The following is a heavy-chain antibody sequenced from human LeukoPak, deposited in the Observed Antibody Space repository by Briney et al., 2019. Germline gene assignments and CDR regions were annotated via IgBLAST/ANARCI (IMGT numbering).Heavy chain of an antibody. CDR2: INHSGST. Sequence: SETLSLTCAVYGGSFSGYYWSWIRQPPGKGLEWMGEINHSGSTNYNASLKRGVTISVDTSKNQFSLKLSSVTAADTAVYYCARGRGGGRYFDYWGQGTLVTVSS. J-gene: IGHJ4*02. V-gene: IGHV4-34*01. CDR1: GGSFSGYY. D-gene: IGHD1-26*01. CDR3: ARGRGGGRYFDY.